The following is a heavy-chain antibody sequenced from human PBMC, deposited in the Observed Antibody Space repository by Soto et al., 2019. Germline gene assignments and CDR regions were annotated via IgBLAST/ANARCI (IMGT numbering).Heavy chain of an antibody. CDR1: GYTLTELS. Sequence: ASVEVSGKVSGYTLTELSMHRLRHAPGKGLEWLRGFNPEDGETIXAQKFHGRVTMTEDTSTDTGYMELSSLRSEDTAVYYCATKDWLARFDYWGQGTLVTVSS. V-gene: IGHV1-24*01. CDR3: ATKDWLARFDY. CDR2: FNPEDGET. D-gene: IGHD3-9*01. J-gene: IGHJ4*02.